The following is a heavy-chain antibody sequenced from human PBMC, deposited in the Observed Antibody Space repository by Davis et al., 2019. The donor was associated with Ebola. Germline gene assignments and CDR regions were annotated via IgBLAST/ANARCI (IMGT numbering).Heavy chain of an antibody. Sequence: GESLKISCKGSGYSFTSYWIGWVRQMPGKGLEWMRIIYPGDSDTRYSPSFQGQVTISADKSISTAYLQWSSLKASDTAMYYCARHVAPYSSGWYGYFQHWGQGTLVTVSS. J-gene: IGHJ1*01. V-gene: IGHV5-51*01. D-gene: IGHD6-19*01. CDR2: IYPGDSDT. CDR3: ARHVAPYSSGWYGYFQH. CDR1: GYSFTSYW.